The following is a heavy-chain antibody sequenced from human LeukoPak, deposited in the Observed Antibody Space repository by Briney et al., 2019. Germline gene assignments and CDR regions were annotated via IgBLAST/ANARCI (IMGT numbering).Heavy chain of an antibody. D-gene: IGHD6-13*01. Sequence: GGSLRLSCAASVFIFSSYCMHWVRQAPGKGLEWVAGISYDGSNKYYADSVKGRFTISRDNSKNTLYLQMNSLRAEDTAMYYCARYGYSSSWQHNNWFDPWGQGTLVTVSS. CDR3: ARYGYSSSWQHNNWFDP. V-gene: IGHV3-30*03. CDR2: ISYDGSNK. CDR1: VFIFSSYC. J-gene: IGHJ5*02.